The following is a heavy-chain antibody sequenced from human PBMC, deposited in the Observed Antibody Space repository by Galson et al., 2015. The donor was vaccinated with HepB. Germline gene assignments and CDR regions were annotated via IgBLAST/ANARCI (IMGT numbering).Heavy chain of an antibody. V-gene: IGHV2-26*01. Sequence: PALVKPTQTLTLTCTVSGFSLSNARMGVSWIRQPPGKALEWLALIFSNDEKSYSTSLKSRPTISKDTSKSQVVLTMTNMDPVDTATYYCARIFRGNVWGISYYYYMDVWGKGTTVTVSS. CDR3: ARIFRGNVWGISYYYYMDV. D-gene: IGHD3-16*01. CDR2: IFSNDEK. CDR1: GFSLSNARMG. J-gene: IGHJ6*03.